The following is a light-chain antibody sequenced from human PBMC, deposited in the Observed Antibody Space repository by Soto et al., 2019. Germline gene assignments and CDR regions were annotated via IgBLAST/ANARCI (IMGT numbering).Light chain of an antibody. CDR1: QSVRVN. V-gene: IGKV3-15*01. J-gene: IGKJ4*01. Sequence: EVVMTQSPATLSVSPGERATLSCRASQSVRVNLAWYQQKPGQAPRLLIYDAATRATGVPARFTASGSGTEFALTISSLQSEDVAVYYCQQYNKWPPLTFGGGTKVEIK. CDR2: DAA. CDR3: QQYNKWPPLT.